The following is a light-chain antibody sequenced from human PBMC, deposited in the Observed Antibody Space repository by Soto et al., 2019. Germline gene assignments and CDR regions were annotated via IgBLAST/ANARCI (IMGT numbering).Light chain of an antibody. V-gene: IGKV3-11*01. CDR2: DAS. CDR3: QQRSNWPYLT. Sequence: EIVLTQSPDTLSLSPGERATLSGRASQSVSGYLGWYQQKPGQAPRLLIYDASNRAYGVPARFRGSGSGTNFTLTIASLEPDDFAVYYCQQRSNWPYLTFGGGTRV. J-gene: IGKJ4*01. CDR1: QSVSGY.